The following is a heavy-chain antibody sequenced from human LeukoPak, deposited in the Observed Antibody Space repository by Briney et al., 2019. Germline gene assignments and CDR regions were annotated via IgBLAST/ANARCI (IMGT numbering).Heavy chain of an antibody. Sequence: SVKVSCKASGGTFSSYAISWVRQAPGQGLEWMGRIIPILGIANYAQKFQGRVTITADKSTSTAYMELSSLRSEDTAVYYCAREDRLYYYDSSGLPGGDYFDPWGQGTLVTVSS. J-gene: IGHJ4*02. D-gene: IGHD3-22*01. V-gene: IGHV1-69*04. CDR2: IIPILGIA. CDR3: AREDRLYYYDSSGLPGGDYFDP. CDR1: GGTFSSYA.